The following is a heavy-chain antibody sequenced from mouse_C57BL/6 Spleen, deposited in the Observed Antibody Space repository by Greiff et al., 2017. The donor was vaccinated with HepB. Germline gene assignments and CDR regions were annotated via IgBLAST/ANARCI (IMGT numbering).Heavy chain of an antibody. CDR1: GYTFTSYW. CDR3: ARRGPYDGPYWYFDV. CDR2: IYPSDSET. D-gene: IGHD2-3*01. Sequence: QVQLQQPGAELVRPGSSVKLSCKASGYTFTSYWMDWVKQRPGQGLEWIGNIYPSDSETHYNQKFKDKATLTVDKSSSTAYMQLSSLTSEDSAVYYCARRGPYDGPYWYFDVWGTGTTVTVSS. V-gene: IGHV1-61*01. J-gene: IGHJ1*03.